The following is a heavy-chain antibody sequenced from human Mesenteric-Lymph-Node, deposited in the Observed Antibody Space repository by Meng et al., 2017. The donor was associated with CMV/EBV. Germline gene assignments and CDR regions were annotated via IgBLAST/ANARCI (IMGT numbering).Heavy chain of an antibody. J-gene: IGHJ3*02. D-gene: IGHD3-3*01. Sequence: SETLSLTCEVYGGSFSGYYWNWIRQSPGKGLEWIGEINDVGNTKYKASLKSRVTISVDTSKNQFSLKLTSVTAADTAVYYCAREIYFDFWSGYPDGLDIWGQGTMVTVSS. V-gene: IGHV4-34*01. CDR3: AREIYFDFWSGYPDGLDI. CDR1: GGSFSGYY. CDR2: INDVGNT.